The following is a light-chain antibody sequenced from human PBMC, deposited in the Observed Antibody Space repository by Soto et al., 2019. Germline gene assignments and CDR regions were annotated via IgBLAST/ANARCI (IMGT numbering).Light chain of an antibody. CDR3: QQYKSYPWT. V-gene: IGKV1-16*02. CDR2: AAS. J-gene: IGKJ1*01. CDR1: EVIGNS. Sequence: DIQMTQSPSSLSASVGDRVTITCRASEVIGNSLGWFQQKPGKAPETLIFAASSLQSGVTSKFSGSGSRTHFTLTINSLQPEDFATYYCQQYKSYPWTFGQGTKVDIK.